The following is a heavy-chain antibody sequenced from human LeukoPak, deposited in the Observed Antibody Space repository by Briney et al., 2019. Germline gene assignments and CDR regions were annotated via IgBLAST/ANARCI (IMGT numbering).Heavy chain of an antibody. CDR3: ARGRGSSLIPNYYYYYMDV. V-gene: IGHV4-34*01. CDR2: INHSGST. D-gene: IGHD6-6*01. CDR1: GGSFSGYY. Sequence: SETLSLTCGVYGGSFSGYYWSWIRQPPGKGLEWIGEINHSGSTNYNPSLKSRVTISVDTSKNQFSLKLSSVTAADTAVYYCARGRGSSLIPNYYYYYMDVWGKGTTVTVSS. J-gene: IGHJ6*03.